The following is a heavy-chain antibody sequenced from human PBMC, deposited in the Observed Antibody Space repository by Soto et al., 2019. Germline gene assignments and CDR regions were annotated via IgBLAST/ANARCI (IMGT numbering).Heavy chain of an antibody. CDR2: ISGTGRNT. CDR3: AKNGLSNSPSAIDS. V-gene: IGHV3-23*01. Sequence: GGSLRLSCATSGFTFSSNGMSWVRQAPGKGLDWVSGISGTGRNTYYAGSVKGRFTISRDNSKNALFLQMNSLRAEDTAIYYCAKNGLSNSPSAIDSWGQGTLVTVSS. D-gene: IGHD1-1*01. CDR1: GFTFSSNG. J-gene: IGHJ4*02.